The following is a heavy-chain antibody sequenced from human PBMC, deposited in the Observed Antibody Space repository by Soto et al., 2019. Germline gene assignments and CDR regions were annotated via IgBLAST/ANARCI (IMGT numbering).Heavy chain of an antibody. CDR2: LSDSGSSI. Sequence: VQLVESGGGLVKPGGSLRLSCVASGFTFNDYYMTWVRQAPGKGLEWISHLSDSGSSIYYADSVKGRFTISRDNAMNSLYLHMNNLRADDTAVYYCARDTAFIASGLFNPWGQGTLVTVSS. CDR1: GFTFNDYY. V-gene: IGHV3-11*01. J-gene: IGHJ5*02. CDR3: ARDTAFIASGLFNP. D-gene: IGHD3-22*01.